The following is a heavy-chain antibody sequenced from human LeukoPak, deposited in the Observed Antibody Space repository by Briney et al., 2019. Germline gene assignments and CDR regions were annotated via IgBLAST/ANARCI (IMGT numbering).Heavy chain of an antibody. D-gene: IGHD6-19*01. V-gene: IGHV3-30-3*02. J-gene: IGHJ4*02. CDR1: GFTFSSYA. Sequence: GGSLRLSCAASGFTFSSYATHWVRQAPGKGLEWVAVISYDGSNKYYADSVKGRFTISRDNSKNTLYLQMNSLRADDTAVYYCAKSSRYGTGWYGKIDYWGQGTLVTVSS. CDR2: ISYDGSNK. CDR3: AKSSRYGTGWYGKIDY.